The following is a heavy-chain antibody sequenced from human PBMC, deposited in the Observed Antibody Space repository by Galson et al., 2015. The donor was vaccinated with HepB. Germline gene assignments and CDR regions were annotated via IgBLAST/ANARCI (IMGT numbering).Heavy chain of an antibody. J-gene: IGHJ4*02. CDR3: ARDMSYSDSSLCY. D-gene: IGHD6-6*01. CDR1: SYTFPNYG. V-gene: IGHV1-18*01. CDR2: TSGNSGNT. Sequence: QSGAEVKKPGASVKVSCKASSYTFPNYGITWVRQAPGQGLEWMGWTSGNSGNTKYAQKFQGRVAMTTDTSTRTVYMELRSLRSDDTAVYYCARDMSYSDSSLCYWGQGTLVTVSS.